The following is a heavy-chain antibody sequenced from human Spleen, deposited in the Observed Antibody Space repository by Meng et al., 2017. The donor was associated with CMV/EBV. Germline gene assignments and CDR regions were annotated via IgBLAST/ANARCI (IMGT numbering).Heavy chain of an antibody. Sequence: GESLKISCAASGFTFSSYSMNWVRQAPGKGQEWVSYISSSSSTIYYADSVKGRFTISRDNAKNSLYLQMNSLRAEDTAVYYCAKDFNPSGSYSAFFDYWGQGTLVTVSS. J-gene: IGHJ4*02. V-gene: IGHV3-48*04. D-gene: IGHD1-26*01. CDR1: GFTFSSYS. CDR2: ISSSSSTI. CDR3: AKDFNPSGSYSAFFDY.